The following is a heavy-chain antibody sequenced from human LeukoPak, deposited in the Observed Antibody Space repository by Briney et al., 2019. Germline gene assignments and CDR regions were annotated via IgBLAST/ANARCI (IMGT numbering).Heavy chain of an antibody. V-gene: IGHV4-39*07. CDR1: GGSISSSSYY. J-gene: IGHJ6*03. CDR2: IYYSGST. D-gene: IGHD6-6*01. CDR3: ARVIAEARPRGVMDV. Sequence: SETLSLTCTVSGGSISSSSYYWGWIRQPPGKGLEWIGSIYYSGSTNYNPSLKSRVTISVDTSKNQFSLKLSSVTAADTAVYYCARVIAEARPRGVMDVWGKGITVTVSS.